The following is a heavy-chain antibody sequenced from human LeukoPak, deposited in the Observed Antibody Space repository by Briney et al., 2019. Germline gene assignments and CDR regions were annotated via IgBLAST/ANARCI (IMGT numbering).Heavy chain of an antibody. CDR2: IYYSGST. J-gene: IGHJ4*02. CDR3: ARLAVTFDS. Sequence: SETLSLTCTVSGGSVSSSSYYWGWIRQPPGKGLEWIGSIYYSGSTYYNPSLKSRVTISVDTSKNHFSLKPSSVTAADTAVYYCARLAVTFDSWGQGTLVTVSS. CDR1: GGSVSSSSYY. V-gene: IGHV4-39*02. D-gene: IGHD4-17*01.